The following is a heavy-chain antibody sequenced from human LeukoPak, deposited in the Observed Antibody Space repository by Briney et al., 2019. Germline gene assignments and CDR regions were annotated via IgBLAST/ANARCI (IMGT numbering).Heavy chain of an antibody. CDR1: GGTFISYG. V-gene: IGHV1-69*04. Sequence: ASVKVSCQACGGTFISYGINWVRQAPGQGREWIGRVISVFGITHYAQRFQGRVTVTADKDTSTVNMELTSLRFGDTAVYSCSRAAGGLVVSRESEYHQYAMDVWGQGTTVTVSS. CDR3: SRAAGGLVVSRESEYHQYAMDV. CDR2: VISVFGIT. D-gene: IGHD1-26*01. J-gene: IGHJ6*02.